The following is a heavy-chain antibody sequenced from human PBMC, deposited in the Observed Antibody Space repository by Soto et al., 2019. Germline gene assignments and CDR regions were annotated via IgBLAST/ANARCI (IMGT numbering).Heavy chain of an antibody. V-gene: IGHV3-23*01. CDR3: AKDQGSHYYYYGMDV. CDR2: ISGSGGRT. D-gene: IGHD6-13*01. CDR1: GFTFSRYA. J-gene: IGHJ6*02. Sequence: EVQLLESGGGLVQPGGSLRLSCAASGFTFSRYAMSWVRQAPGRGLEWVSAISGSGGRTYYADSVKGRFTISRDNSKNTLYLQMNSLRAEDTAVYYCAKDQGSHYYYYGMDVWGQGTTVTVSS.